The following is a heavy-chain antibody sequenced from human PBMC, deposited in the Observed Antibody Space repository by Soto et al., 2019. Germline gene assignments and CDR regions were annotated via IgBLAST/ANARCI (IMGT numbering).Heavy chain of an antibody. V-gene: IGHV2-5*02. CDR2: IYWDNDK. D-gene: IGHD2-21*02. CDR3: AHSRCGGDCRQSYSSHDYYGMDV. Sequence: QITLKESGPTLVKPTQTLTLTCTFSGFSLSTSGVGVGWIRQPPGKALEWLALIYWDNDKRYSPSLKSRLTIAKDTPKSQVVLTVTNVDPVDTATYYCAHSRCGGDCRQSYSSHDYYGMDVWGQGTTVTVSS. CDR1: GFSLSTSGVG. J-gene: IGHJ6*02.